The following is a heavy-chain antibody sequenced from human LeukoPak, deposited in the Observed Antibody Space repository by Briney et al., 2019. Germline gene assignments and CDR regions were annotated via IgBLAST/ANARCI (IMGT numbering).Heavy chain of an antibody. Sequence: SETLSLTCTVSGGSISSSSYYWGWIRQPPGKGLEWIGSMYYSGSTYYNPSLKSRVTIPVDTSKNQSSLKLRSVTAADTAVYYCARLKSRLAPFDIWGQGTMVTVSS. D-gene: IGHD3-9*01. V-gene: IGHV4-39*01. CDR3: ARLKSRLAPFDI. J-gene: IGHJ3*02. CDR1: GGSISSSSYY. CDR2: MYYSGST.